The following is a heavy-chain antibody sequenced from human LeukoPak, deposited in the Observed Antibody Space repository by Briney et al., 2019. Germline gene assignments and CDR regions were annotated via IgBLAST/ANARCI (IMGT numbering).Heavy chain of an antibody. J-gene: IGHJ4*02. CDR3: ARDWNRYAY. D-gene: IGHD1-1*01. V-gene: IGHV4-39*07. CDR2: IYYSGST. Sequence: PSETLSLTCTVSGGSISYYYWSWIRQPPGKGLEWIGSIYYSGSTYYNPSLKSRVTISVDTSKSQFSLYMDSVTAADTAVYYCARDWNRYAYWGQGTLVTVSS. CDR1: GGSISYYY.